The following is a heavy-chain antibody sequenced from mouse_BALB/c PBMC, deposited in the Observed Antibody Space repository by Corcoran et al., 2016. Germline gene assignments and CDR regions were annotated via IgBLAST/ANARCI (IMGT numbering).Heavy chain of an antibody. CDR1: GFDFSRYW. V-gene: IGHV4-1*02. Sequence: EVKLLESGGGLVQPGGSLKLSCSASGFDFSRYWMSWVRQAPGKGLDLIGEIKPDISTINYTPSLKDKFIISRDNAKNTLYRQMIKVSAEDTALYNCARQLGDAMDYWGQGTSGTVAS. J-gene: IGHJ4*01. D-gene: IGHD4-1*01. CDR3: ARQLGDAMDY. CDR2: IKPDISTI.